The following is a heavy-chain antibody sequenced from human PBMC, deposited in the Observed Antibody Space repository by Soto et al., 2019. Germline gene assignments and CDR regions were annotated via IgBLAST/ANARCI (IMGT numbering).Heavy chain of an antibody. J-gene: IGHJ3*02. CDR2: IYYSGST. Sequence: PSETLSLTCTVSGGSISSGAYYWSWIRQHPGKGLEWIGYIYYSGSTYYNPSLKSRLTISIDTSKNQFSLKLSSVTAADTAVYYCARDPIDFWSGPRPHGAFDIWGQGTMVTVSS. CDR1: GGSISSGAYY. D-gene: IGHD3-3*01. CDR3: ARDPIDFWSGPRPHGAFDI. V-gene: IGHV4-31*03.